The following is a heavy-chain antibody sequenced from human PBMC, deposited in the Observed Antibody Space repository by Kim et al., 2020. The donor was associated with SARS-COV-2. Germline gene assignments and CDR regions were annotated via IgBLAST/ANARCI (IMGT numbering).Heavy chain of an antibody. V-gene: IGHV1-2*04. Sequence: ASVKVSCKASGYTFTGYYMHWVRQAPGQGLEWMGWINPNSGGTNYAQKFQGWVTMTRDTSISTAYMELSRLRSDDTAVYYCARSAPYCSGGSCPFPFDYWGQGTLVTVSS. J-gene: IGHJ4*02. CDR2: INPNSGGT. CDR1: GYTFTGYY. D-gene: IGHD2-15*01. CDR3: ARSAPYCSGGSCPFPFDY.